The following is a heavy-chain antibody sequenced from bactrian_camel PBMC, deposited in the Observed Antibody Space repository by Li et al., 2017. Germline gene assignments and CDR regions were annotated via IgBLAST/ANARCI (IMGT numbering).Heavy chain of an antibody. CDR1: GYTYSKYC. D-gene: IGHD1*01. J-gene: IGHJ4*01. Sequence: HVQLVESGGGSVQAGGSLRLSCAVSGYTYSKYCLRWFRQSPGKEREGVGSIHSDGSTSYADSVKGRFTISKDNANNTLYLQMNSLQPEDTAMYYCAYDPGASCCSDARRTAATLGIFWGQGTQVTVS. V-gene: IGHV3S6*01. CDR3: AYDPGASCCSDARRTAATLGIF. CDR2: IHSDGST.